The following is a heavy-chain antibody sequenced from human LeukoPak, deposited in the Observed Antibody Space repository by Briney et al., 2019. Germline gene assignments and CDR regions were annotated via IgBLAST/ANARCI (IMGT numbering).Heavy chain of an antibody. D-gene: IGHD2-8*01. Sequence: PSETLSLTCTVSGGSISSYYWSWIRQPPGKGLEWIGYIYTSGSTNYNPSLKSRVTISVDTSKNQFSLKLSSVTAADTAVYYCARHGYCTSGVCSWFDPWGQGTLVTVSS. CDR3: ARHGYCTSGVCSWFDP. CDR2: IYTSGST. J-gene: IGHJ5*02. CDR1: GGSISSYY. V-gene: IGHV4-4*09.